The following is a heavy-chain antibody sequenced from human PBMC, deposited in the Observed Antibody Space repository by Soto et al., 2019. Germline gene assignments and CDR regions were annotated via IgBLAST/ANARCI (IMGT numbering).Heavy chain of an antibody. CDR1: GFSLTTSGVG. V-gene: IGHV2-5*02. J-gene: IGHJ4*02. CDR3: AHRVLRAVFGLVTTTAIYFDF. Sequence: QITLNESGPTPVKPRQTLTLTCTFSGFSLTTSGVGVGWIRQSPGKAPEWLALIYWDDDKRYSPSLKSRLTITKATSKNQVVLTMADLDPADTATYSCAHRVLRAVFGLVTTTAIYFDFWGQGTPVAVSS. D-gene: IGHD3-3*01. CDR2: IYWDDDK.